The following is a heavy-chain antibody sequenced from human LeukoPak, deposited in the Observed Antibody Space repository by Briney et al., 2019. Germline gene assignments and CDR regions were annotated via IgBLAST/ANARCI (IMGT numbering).Heavy chain of an antibody. CDR1: GFTFSEFY. J-gene: IGHJ4*02. V-gene: IGHV3-11*01. CDR3: ARVADGDYGLEYFDY. CDR2: ISDTGDNT. D-gene: IGHD4-17*01. Sequence: PGGSLRLSCTASGFTFSEFYLAWIRQAPGKGLEWVSYISDTGDNTRYTDSVEGRFTISRDNTKNSLFLQMNSLRADDTAVYYCARVADGDYGLEYFDYWGQGTLVTVSS.